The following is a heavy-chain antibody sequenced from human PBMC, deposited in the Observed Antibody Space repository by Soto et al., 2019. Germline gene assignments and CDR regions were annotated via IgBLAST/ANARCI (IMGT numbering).Heavy chain of an antibody. CDR1: GYTFTSYY. V-gene: IGHV1-46*01. CDR2: INPSGGST. J-gene: IGHJ6*02. Sequence: QVQLVQSGAEVKKPGASVKVSCKASGYTFTSYYMHWVRQAPGQGLEWMGIINPSGGSTSYAQKFQGRVSMTRDTSTSTVYMELSSLRSEDTAVYYCARDTYYYGSGSYGGYYYYGMDVWGQGTTVTVSS. D-gene: IGHD3-10*01. CDR3: ARDTYYYGSGSYGGYYYYGMDV.